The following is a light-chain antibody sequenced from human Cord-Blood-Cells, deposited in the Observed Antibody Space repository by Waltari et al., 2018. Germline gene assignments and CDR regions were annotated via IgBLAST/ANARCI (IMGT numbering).Light chain of an antibody. V-gene: IGKV3-20*01. CDR1: QSVSSSY. CDR2: GAS. J-gene: IGKJ1*01. Sequence: EIVLTQSPGTQSLSPGERATLSCRASQSVSSSYLAWYQQKSGQAPRLLIYGASSRATGIPDRFSGSGSGTDFTLTISRLEPEDFAVYYCQQYGSSRTFGQGTKVEIK. CDR3: QQYGSSRT.